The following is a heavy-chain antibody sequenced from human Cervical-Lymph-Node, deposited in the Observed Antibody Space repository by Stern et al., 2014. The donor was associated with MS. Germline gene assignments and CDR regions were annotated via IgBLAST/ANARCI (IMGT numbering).Heavy chain of an antibody. J-gene: IGHJ4*02. Sequence: QVQLQESGPGLVRPSGTLSLTCAVSGDSISNDNWWSWVRHPPGKGLEGIGEVYHTGSANYDPSLKSRVTISVDKSKNQFSLRLTSMTAADTAVYYCARDQGFQLMNSWGQGTLVIVSS. CDR3: ARDQGFQLMNS. D-gene: IGHD2-2*01. CDR1: GDSISNDNW. CDR2: VYHTGSA. V-gene: IGHV4-4*02.